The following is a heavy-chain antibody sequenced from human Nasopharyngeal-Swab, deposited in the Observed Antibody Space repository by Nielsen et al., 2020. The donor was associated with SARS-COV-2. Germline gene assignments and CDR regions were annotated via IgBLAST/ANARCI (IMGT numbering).Heavy chain of an antibody. D-gene: IGHD6-19*01. CDR1: GYTFASYY. V-gene: IGHV1-46*01. J-gene: IGHJ3*02. Sequence: ASVKVSCKASGYTFASYYMHWVRQAPGQGLEWMGIINPSGGSTSYAQKFQGRVTMTRDTSTSTVYMELSSLRSEGTAVYYCARKSLGYSSGWLVAFDIWGQGTMVTVSS. CDR2: INPSGGST. CDR3: ARKSLGYSSGWLVAFDI.